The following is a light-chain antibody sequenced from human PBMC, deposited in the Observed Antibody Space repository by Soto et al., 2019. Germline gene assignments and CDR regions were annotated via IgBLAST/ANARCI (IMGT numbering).Light chain of an antibody. CDR2: KDS. V-gene: IGLV3-1*01. Sequence: SYELTQPPSVSMSPGQTASITCSGDRLGNKYACWYQQKPGQSPVLVIYKDSRRPSGIPERFSGSNSGNTATLTISGTQAMDEADYYCQVWGRSTRVFGGGTKLTVL. J-gene: IGLJ3*02. CDR3: QVWGRSTRV. CDR1: RLGNKY.